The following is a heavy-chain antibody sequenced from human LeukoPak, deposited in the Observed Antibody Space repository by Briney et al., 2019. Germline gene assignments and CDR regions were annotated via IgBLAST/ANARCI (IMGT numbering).Heavy chain of an antibody. Sequence: PGGSLRLSCAASGFTFSSYEMNWVRQAPGKGLEWVSYISSSGSTIYYADSVKGLFTISRDNAKNSLYLQMNSLRAEDTAVYYCARDGRELPRSDAFDIWGQGTMVTVSS. J-gene: IGHJ3*02. D-gene: IGHD1-26*01. CDR2: ISSSGSTI. V-gene: IGHV3-48*03. CDR1: GFTFSSYE. CDR3: ARDGRELPRSDAFDI.